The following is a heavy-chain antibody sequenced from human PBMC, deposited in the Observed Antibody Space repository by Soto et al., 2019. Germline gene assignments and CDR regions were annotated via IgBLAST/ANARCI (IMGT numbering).Heavy chain of an antibody. CDR2: ISGSGGST. D-gene: IGHD5-12*01. Sequence: GGSLRLSCAASGFTFSSYAMSWVRQAPGKGLEWVSAISGSGGSTYYADSVKGRFPISRDNSKNTLYLQMNSLRAEDTAVYYCAKGREYSGYDYEEDYFDYWGQGTLVTVSS. CDR1: GFTFSSYA. CDR3: AKGREYSGYDYEEDYFDY. J-gene: IGHJ4*02. V-gene: IGHV3-23*01.